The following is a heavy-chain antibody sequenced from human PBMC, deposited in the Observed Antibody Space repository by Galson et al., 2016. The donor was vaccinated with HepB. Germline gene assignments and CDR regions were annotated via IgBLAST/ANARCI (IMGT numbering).Heavy chain of an antibody. CDR1: GSTFSSYD. CDR2: ISSSSSTI. J-gene: IGHJ6*02. Sequence: FLRLSCAASGSTFSSYDMNWVRQAPGKGLEWVSYISSSSSTIYYADSVRGRFTISRDNAKNSLYLQMNSLRAEDTAVYYCARELGYDRSGYYYYYYYVMDVWGQGTTVTVSS. D-gene: IGHD3-22*01. CDR3: ARELGYDRSGYYYYYYYVMDV. V-gene: IGHV3-48*03.